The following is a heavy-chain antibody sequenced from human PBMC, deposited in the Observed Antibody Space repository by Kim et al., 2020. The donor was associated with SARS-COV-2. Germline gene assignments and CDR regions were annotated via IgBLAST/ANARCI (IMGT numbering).Heavy chain of an antibody. CDR3: AKEPNGFWSCYYSYYLSRMEV. CDR1: GFTFSNYG. V-gene: IGHV3-30*18. D-gene: IGHD3-3*01. Sequence: GGSLRLSCAXSGFTFSNYGMHWVRQAPGKGLEWVAVISFEGSNKYYADSVKGRFTISRDNSRNTLYLQMNSLRGEDTAVYFCAKEPNGFWSCYYSYYLSRMEVRGQGATVTVPS. J-gene: IGHJ6*02. CDR2: ISFEGSNK.